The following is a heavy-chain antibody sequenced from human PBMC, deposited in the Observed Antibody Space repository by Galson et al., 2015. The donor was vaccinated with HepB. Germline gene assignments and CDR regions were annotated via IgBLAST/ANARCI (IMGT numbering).Heavy chain of an antibody. V-gene: IGHV3-21*01. CDR3: ARDRWGAAETPYQLLSPGLMDV. D-gene: IGHD2-2*01. CDR2: ISSSSSYI. CDR1: GFTFSSYS. J-gene: IGHJ6*03. Sequence: SLRLSCAASGFTFSSYSMNWVRQAPGKGLEWVSSISSSSSYIYYADSVKGRFTISRDNAKNSLYLQMNSLRAEDTAVYYCARDRWGAAETPYQLLSPGLMDVWGKGTTVTVSS.